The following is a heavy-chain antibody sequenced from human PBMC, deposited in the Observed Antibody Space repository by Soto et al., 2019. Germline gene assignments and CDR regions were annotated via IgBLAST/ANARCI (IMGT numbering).Heavy chain of an antibody. D-gene: IGHD5-12*01. J-gene: IGHJ4*02. CDR2: ISSSGSTI. CDR3: ARDWHSGYDFADY. Sequence: GGSLRLSCAASGFTFSDYYMSWIRQAPGKGLEWVSYISSSGSTIYYADSVKGRFTISRDNAKNSLYLQMNSLRAEDTAVYYCARDWHSGYDFADYWGQGTLVTVSS. CDR1: GFTFSDYY. V-gene: IGHV3-11*01.